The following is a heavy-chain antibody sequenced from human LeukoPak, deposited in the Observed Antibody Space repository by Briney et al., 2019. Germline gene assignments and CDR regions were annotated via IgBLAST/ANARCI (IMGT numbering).Heavy chain of an antibody. CDR2: IYYSGST. CDR1: GGSISSYY. J-gene: IGHJ6*02. V-gene: IGHV4-59*08. D-gene: IGHD1-26*01. Sequence: SETLSLTCTVSGGSISSYYWSWIRQPPGKRLEWIGYIYYSGSTTYNPSPKSRVTMSVDPSKNQFSLKLTSVTAADTAVYYCARHGTSSYYYYAMDVWGQGTTVTVSS. CDR3: ARHGTSSYYYYAMDV.